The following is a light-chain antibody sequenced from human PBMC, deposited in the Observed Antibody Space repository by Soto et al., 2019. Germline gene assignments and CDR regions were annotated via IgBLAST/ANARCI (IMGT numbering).Light chain of an antibody. CDR3: QQYDSSLPGIT. CDR2: GAS. Sequence: DMVLAQSPDTLSLSPGERATLSCRASQSVSASYLAWYQQKPGQAPRLLISGASNRATGIPDRFSGSGSGTDFTLTISRLEPEDFAVYYCQQYDSSLPGITFGQGTRLEIK. V-gene: IGKV3-20*01. J-gene: IGKJ5*01. CDR1: QSVSASY.